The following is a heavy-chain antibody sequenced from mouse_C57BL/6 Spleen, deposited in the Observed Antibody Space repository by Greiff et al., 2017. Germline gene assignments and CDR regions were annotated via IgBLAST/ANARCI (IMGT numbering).Heavy chain of an antibody. Sequence: VQLQQSVAELVRPGASVKLSCTASGFNIKNTYMHWVKQRPEQGLEWIGRIDPANGNTKYAPKFQGKATITADTSSNTAYLQLSSLTSEDTAIYYGARITAVVATNYYFDYWGQGTTLTVSS. V-gene: IGHV14-3*01. CDR2: IDPANGNT. D-gene: IGHD1-1*01. J-gene: IGHJ2*01. CDR3: ARITAVVATNYYFDY. CDR1: GFNIKNTY.